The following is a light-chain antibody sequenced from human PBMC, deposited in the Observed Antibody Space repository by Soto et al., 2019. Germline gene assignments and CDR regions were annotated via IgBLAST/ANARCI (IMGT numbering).Light chain of an antibody. Sequence: IVLTQSPGTLSLSPGERATLSCRASQNVNSKYLAWYQQKPGQAPRLLIYAASSRATGIPDRFSGSGSGTDFILTISRLEAEDFAVYYCQQYSNSVGFFGGGTRVEI. J-gene: IGKJ4*01. CDR3: QQYSNSVGF. CDR1: QNVNSKY. V-gene: IGKV3-20*01. CDR2: AAS.